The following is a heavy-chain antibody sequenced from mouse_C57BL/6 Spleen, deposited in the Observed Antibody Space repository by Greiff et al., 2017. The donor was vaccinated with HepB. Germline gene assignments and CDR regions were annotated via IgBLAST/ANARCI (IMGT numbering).Heavy chain of an antibody. Sequence: QVQLQQPGAELVRPGSSVKLSCKASGYTFTSYWMDWVKQRPGQGLEWIGNIYPSDSETHYNQKFKDKATLTVDKSSSTAYMQLSSLTSEDSAVYYCARVGDSSGYGGDYWGQGTTLTVSS. CDR3: ARVGDSSGYGGDY. J-gene: IGHJ2*01. V-gene: IGHV1-61*01. CDR1: GYTFTSYW. CDR2: IYPSDSET. D-gene: IGHD3-2*02.